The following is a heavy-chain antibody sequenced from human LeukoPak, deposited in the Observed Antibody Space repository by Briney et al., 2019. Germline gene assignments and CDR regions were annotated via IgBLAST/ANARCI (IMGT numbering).Heavy chain of an antibody. D-gene: IGHD5-24*01. J-gene: IGHJ4*02. Sequence: PGGSLRLSCAASGFTFSSYGMHWVRQAPGKGLGWVAVIWYDGSNKYYADSVKGRFTISRDNSKNTLYLQMNSLRAEDTAVYYCATQLDGYNYYFDYWGQGTLVTVSS. CDR1: GFTFSSYG. V-gene: IGHV3-30*02. CDR3: ATQLDGYNYYFDY. CDR2: IWYDGSNK.